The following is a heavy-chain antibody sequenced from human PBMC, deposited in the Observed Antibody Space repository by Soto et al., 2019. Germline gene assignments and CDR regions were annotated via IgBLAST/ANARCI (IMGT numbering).Heavy chain of an antibody. V-gene: IGHV1-69*01. Sequence: QAQLLQSGAEVKKPGSSVKVSCKASGGTFNNHAITWVRQAPGQRLEWIGGTIPNFGTSKYAQKFQGRVTITAEQSTRTVDMEPSSLRSEDTAVYYGVRGKMRLLATILRDKWYVPWCQGTKVTGSS. J-gene: IGHJ5*02. D-gene: IGHD5-12*01. CDR1: GGTFNNHA. CDR3: VRGKMRLLATILRDKWYVP. CDR2: TIPNFGTS.